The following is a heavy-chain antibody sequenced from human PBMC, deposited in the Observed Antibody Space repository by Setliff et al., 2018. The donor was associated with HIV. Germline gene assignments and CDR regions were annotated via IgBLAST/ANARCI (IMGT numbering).Heavy chain of an antibody. Sequence: KPSETLSLTCTVSGGSISSGNYYWSWIRQAAGKGLEWIGRIYTSGSANYNPSLKSRVTISVDTSKNQFSLKLSSVTVADTALYYCERDEHGFNSNWYGVDWGQGTLVTVSS. CDR2: IYTSGSA. J-gene: IGHJ4*02. V-gene: IGHV4-61*02. CDR3: ERDEHGFNSNWYGVD. D-gene: IGHD6-13*01. CDR1: GGSISSGNYY.